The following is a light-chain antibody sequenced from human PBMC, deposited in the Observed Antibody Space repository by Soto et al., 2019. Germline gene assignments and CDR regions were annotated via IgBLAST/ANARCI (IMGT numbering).Light chain of an antibody. V-gene: IGKV3-20*01. CDR3: QQYGGSPPLT. J-gene: IGKJ4*01. CDR1: QSVTSSY. CDR2: GAS. Sequence: VLTQSPGTLSLSPGERATLSCRASQSVTSSYLAWYQQKPGQAPRLLIYGASSRATGIPDWFSASGSGTDFTLTISRLEPEDFAVYYCQQYGGSPPLTFGGGTTVEIK.